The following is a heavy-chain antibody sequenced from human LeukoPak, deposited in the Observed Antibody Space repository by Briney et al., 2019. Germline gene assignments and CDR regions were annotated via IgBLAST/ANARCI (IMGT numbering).Heavy chain of an antibody. Sequence: PGGSLRLSCAASGFTIDDYGMSWARQAPGKGLEWVSGINWSGGETDYADSVKGGFIISRDNAKNSLYLQMSALTVDDTAVYYCVRHERGVYYYYYIDVWGKGTTVIVSS. D-gene: IGHD3-10*01. J-gene: IGHJ6*03. CDR2: INWSGGET. CDR1: GFTIDDYG. V-gene: IGHV3-20*04. CDR3: VRHERGVYYYYYIDV.